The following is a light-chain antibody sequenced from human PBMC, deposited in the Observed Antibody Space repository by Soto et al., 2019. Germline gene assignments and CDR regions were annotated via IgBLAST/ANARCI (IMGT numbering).Light chain of an antibody. Sequence: QSVLTQPPSVSAAPGQRVTISCSGSSSNIGGNSVSWYQQLPGTAPKLMVYEVTNRPSGVSDRFSGSKSGNTASLTISGLQADDEGYYYCSSYTSRSTLYVFGTGTKVTVL. CDR2: EVT. CDR1: SSNIGGNS. CDR3: SSYTSRSTLYV. J-gene: IGLJ1*01. V-gene: IGLV2-14*03.